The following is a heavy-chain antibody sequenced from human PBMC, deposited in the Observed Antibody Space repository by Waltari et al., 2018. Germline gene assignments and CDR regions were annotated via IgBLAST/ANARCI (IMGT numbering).Heavy chain of an antibody. CDR2: IYYSGRT. CDR3: ARPHVTMIVSRAFDI. V-gene: IGHV4-39*07. Sequence: QLQLQESGPGLVKPSETLSLTCTVSGGSISSSSYYWGWIRQPPGKGLEWIGSIYYSGRTYYNPSLKSRVTISVDTSKNQFSLKLSSVTAADTAVYYCARPHVTMIVSRAFDIWGQGTMVTVSS. D-gene: IGHD3-22*01. CDR1: GGSISSSSYY. J-gene: IGHJ3*02.